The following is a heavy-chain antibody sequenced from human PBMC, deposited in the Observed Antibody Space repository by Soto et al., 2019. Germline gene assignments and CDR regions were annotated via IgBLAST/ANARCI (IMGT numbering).Heavy chain of an antibody. CDR2: IYYTGST. CDR3: ARAGWSSSWYFDY. J-gene: IGHJ4*02. Sequence: PSETLSLTCTVSGGSISRYFWSWIRQSPGKGLEWIGYIYYTGSTTYNPSLKSRVTISVDTSKNQFSLKLSSVTAADTAVYYCARAGWSSSWYFDYWGQGTLVIVSS. D-gene: IGHD6-13*01. V-gene: IGHV4-59*01. CDR1: GGSISRYF.